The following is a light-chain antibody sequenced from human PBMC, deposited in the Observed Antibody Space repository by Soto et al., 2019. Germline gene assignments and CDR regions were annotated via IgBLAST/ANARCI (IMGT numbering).Light chain of an antibody. CDR2: EGS. CDR1: TSDVENYVL. Sequence: QSALTQPASVSGSPGQSIIISCTEATSDVENYVLVSWFQQHPGKAPRLIIYEGSRRPSGVSNRFSGSKSGKTASLTISGLQTEDEADYYCCSYVGSSTHVFGTGTKLTVL. CDR3: CSYVGSSTHV. J-gene: IGLJ1*01. V-gene: IGLV2-23*01.